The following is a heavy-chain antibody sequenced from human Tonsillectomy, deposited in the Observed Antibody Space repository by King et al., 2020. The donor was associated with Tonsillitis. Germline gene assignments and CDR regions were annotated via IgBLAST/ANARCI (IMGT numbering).Heavy chain of an antibody. CDR3: ARADSSGYKYYFDY. V-gene: IGHV3-21*01. CDR2: ISSSSSYI. D-gene: IGHD3-22*01. J-gene: IGHJ4*02. CDR1: GFTFSSYS. Sequence: VQLVESGGGLVKPGGSLRLSCAASGFTFSSYSMNWVRQAPGKGLEWVSSISSSSSYIYYADSVKGRFTISRDNAKNSLYLQMNSLRAEDTAVYYCARADSSGYKYYFDYWGQGNLVTVSP.